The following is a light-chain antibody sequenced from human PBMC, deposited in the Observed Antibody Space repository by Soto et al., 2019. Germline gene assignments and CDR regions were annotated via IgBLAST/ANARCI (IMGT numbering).Light chain of an antibody. CDR2: GAS. V-gene: IGKV3-20*01. J-gene: IGKJ1*01. CDR1: QSVSSIY. Sequence: EIVLTQSPGTLSLSPGERATLSCRASQSVSSIYLAWYQQKPGQAPRLLIYGASSRATGIQDRFSGGGSGQAFPLTISKLEPEDFAVYNCHHNGSQRGTFGQGTKV. CDR3: HHNGSQRGT.